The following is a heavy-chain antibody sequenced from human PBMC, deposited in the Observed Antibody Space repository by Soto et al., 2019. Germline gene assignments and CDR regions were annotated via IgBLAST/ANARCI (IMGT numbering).Heavy chain of an antibody. CDR2: IYYGGST. D-gene: IGHD6-19*01. CDR3: PKKDGGGCNPFDY. CDR1: GGSISSTSYY. J-gene: IGHJ4*02. V-gene: IGHV4-39*01. Sequence: QLQLQESGPGLVKPSETLSLTCTVSGGSISSTSYYWGWIRQPPGKGLEWIGSIYYGGSTYYNPSLETPVIGTVDNSKSLFPLILSAVAAADTDVEYCPKKDGGGCNPFDYWGQGTLVLVSS.